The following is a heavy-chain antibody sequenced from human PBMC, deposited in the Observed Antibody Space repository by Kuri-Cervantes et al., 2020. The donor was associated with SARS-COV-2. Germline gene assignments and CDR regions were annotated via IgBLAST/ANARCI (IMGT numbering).Heavy chain of an antibody. V-gene: IGHV1-2*04. CDR1: GYTFTSYG. Sequence: ASVKVSCKASGYTFTSYGISWVRQAPGQGLEWMGWINPNSGGTNYAQKFQGWVTMTRDTSISTAYMELSRLRSDDTAVYYCARSRYYYGSGSYGYYYYGMDVWGQGTTVTVSS. J-gene: IGHJ6*02. CDR2: INPNSGGT. D-gene: IGHD3-10*01. CDR3: ARSRYYYGSGSYGYYYYGMDV.